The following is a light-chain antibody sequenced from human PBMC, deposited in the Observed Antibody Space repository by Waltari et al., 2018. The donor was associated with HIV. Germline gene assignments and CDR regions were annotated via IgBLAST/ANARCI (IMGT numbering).Light chain of an antibody. CDR1: HSNIGSHA. J-gene: IGLJ2*01. Sequence: QSVLTQSPSVSEAPGQRFTISCSGSHSNIGSHAVTWYRQSPGKPPKLLVYHDDLILSGVSDRLSASKSGTSASLAINDLQSEDESLYYCATWDDGLNALLFGGGTKVTVL. CDR2: HDD. V-gene: IGLV1-36*01. CDR3: ATWDDGLNALL.